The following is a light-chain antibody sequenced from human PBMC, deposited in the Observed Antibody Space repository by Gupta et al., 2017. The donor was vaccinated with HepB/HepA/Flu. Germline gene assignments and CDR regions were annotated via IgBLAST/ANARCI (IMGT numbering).Light chain of an antibody. V-gene: IGKV3-20*01. Sequence: ELVLTQSPGTLSLSPGERATLHRRTSQTVSSTYLAWYQQKPGQAPKLLIYAASNRATGIPDRFSGSGSGTDFTLTISRLEPEDFAVYYCHQYGSSSWTFGQGTKVEIK. CDR2: AAS. J-gene: IGKJ1*01. CDR3: HQYGSSSWT. CDR1: QTVSSTY.